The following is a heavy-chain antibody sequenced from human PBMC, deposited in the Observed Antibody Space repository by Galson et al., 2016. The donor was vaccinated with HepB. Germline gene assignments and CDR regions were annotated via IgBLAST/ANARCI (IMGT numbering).Heavy chain of an antibody. J-gene: IGHJ3*01. D-gene: IGHD6-19*01. CDR1: GVRFKSYA. CDR2: ISSSDGRT. CDR3: AKSQFALPDSGWFNAFDL. V-gene: IGHV3-23*01. Sequence: SLRLSCAVSGVRFKSYAMSWVRQGPGKGLEWVPSISSSDGRTWYADSVRGRFTISTDNSKTTRYVQMNSLRVDDSAIYYCAKSQFALPDSGWFNAFDLWGQGTMVTVSS.